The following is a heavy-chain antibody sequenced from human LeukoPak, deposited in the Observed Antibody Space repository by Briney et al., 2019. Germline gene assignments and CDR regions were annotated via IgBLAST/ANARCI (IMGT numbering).Heavy chain of an antibody. V-gene: IGHV1-2*02. CDR3: ARVVGGNYYGSETDDY. CDR1: GYTFTGYY. CDR2: INPNNGGT. Sequence: GASVTVSCKASGYTFTGYYMHWVRQAPGQGLEWMGWINPNNGGTKYAQKFQGRVTMTRDTSISTAYMELSRVRFDDTAVYYCARVVGGNYYGSETDDYWGQGTLVTVSS. D-gene: IGHD3-10*01. J-gene: IGHJ4*02.